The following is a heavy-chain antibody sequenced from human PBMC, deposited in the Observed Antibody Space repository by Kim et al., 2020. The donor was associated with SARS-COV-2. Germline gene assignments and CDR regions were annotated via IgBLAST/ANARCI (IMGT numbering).Heavy chain of an antibody. CDR3: ARQSSGSLNLYYYGMDV. V-gene: IGHV4-39*01. CDR1: GGSISSSNYY. D-gene: IGHD1-26*01. J-gene: IGHJ6*02. CDR2: IYYSGST. Sequence: SETLSLTCTVSGGSISSSNYYWGWIRQPPGKGLEWIGSIYYSGSTYYNPSLKSRVTISVDTSKNQFSLKLSSVTAADTAVYYCARQSSGSLNLYYYGMDVWGQGTTVTVSS.